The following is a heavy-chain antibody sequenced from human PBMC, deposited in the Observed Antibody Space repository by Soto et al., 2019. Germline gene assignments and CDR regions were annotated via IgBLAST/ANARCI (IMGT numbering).Heavy chain of an antibody. D-gene: IGHD5-18*01. CDR3: SRGILV. J-gene: IGHJ4*02. V-gene: IGHV4-31*03. CDR1: GGSINSGGYC. Sequence: QVQLQESGPGLVKPSQTLSLTCTVSGGSINSGGYCWSWIRQHPGKGLDWIGCISYGGSTSYNPPLKSRVTIPVDTSKNQFSLKLTSVTAADTAVYYFSRGILVWGQGALITVSS. CDR2: ISYGGST.